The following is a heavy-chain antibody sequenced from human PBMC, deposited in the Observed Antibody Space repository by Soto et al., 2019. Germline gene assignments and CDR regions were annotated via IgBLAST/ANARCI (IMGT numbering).Heavy chain of an antibody. CDR1: GFTFSSYA. Sequence: EVQLLESGGGLVQPGGSLRLSCIASGFTFSSYAMSWVRQAPGKGVEWVSSVNVGVGATNFADSVKGRFTISRDDSKTTLYLQTNSLRAEDTAVYYCSKNYSFDSWGQGTRVVVSS. CDR2: VNVGVGAT. J-gene: IGHJ4*02. V-gene: IGHV3-23*01. CDR3: SKNYSFDS.